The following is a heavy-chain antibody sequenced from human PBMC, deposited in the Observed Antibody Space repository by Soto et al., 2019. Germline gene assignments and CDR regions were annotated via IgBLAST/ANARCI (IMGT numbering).Heavy chain of an antibody. J-gene: IGHJ6*02. Sequence: GESLKISCQDSGYRFSSYWIAWVRQMPGKGLEWMGIIYPGDSDTMYSPSFQGQVTFSADKSTSTAYLQWSSLKASDTAMYYCARQGSNGAYYYYGMDVWGQGTTVTVSS. CDR1: GYRFSSYW. CDR2: IYPGDSDT. CDR3: ARQGSNGAYYYYGMDV. V-gene: IGHV5-51*01. D-gene: IGHD2-8*01.